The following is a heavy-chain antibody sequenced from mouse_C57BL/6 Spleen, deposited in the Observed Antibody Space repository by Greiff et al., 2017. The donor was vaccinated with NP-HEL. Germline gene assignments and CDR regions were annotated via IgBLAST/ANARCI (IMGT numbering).Heavy chain of an antibody. J-gene: IGHJ2*01. V-gene: IGHV1-15*01. CDR2: IDPETGGT. CDR3: TRLWYYGSSYDFDY. Sequence: QVQLQQSGAELVRPGASVTLSCKASGYTFTDYEMHWVKQTPVHGLEWIGAIDPETGGTAYNQKFKGKAILTADKSSSTAYMELRSLTSEDSAVYYCTRLWYYGSSYDFDYWGQGTTLTVSS. CDR1: GYTFTDYE. D-gene: IGHD1-1*01.